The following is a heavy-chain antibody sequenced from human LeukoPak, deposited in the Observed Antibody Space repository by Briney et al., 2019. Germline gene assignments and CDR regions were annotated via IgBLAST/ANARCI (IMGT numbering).Heavy chain of an antibody. CDR3: AKVGGVIAAAGNFDY. Sequence: PGGSLRLSCAASGFTFSSYGMHWVRQAPGKGLEWVAFIRYDGSNKYYADSVKGRFTISRGNSKNTLYLQMNSLRAEDTAVYYCAKVGGVIAAAGNFDYWGQGTLVTVSS. D-gene: IGHD6-13*01. CDR2: IRYDGSNK. J-gene: IGHJ4*02. V-gene: IGHV3-30*02. CDR1: GFTFSSYG.